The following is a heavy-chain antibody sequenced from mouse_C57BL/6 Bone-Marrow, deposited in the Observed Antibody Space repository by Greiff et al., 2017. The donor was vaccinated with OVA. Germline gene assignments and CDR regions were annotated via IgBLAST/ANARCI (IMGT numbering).Heavy chain of an antibody. V-gene: IGHV1-15*01. CDR2: IDPETGGT. CDR3: TPYDYPLLAY. Sequence: VQLQQSGAELVRPGASVTLSCKASGYTFTDYEMHWVKQTPVHGLEWIGAIDPETGGTAYNQKFTGKAILTADKSSSTAYMELRSLTSEDSAVYYCTPYDYPLLAYWGQGTLVTVSA. CDR1: GYTFTDYE. D-gene: IGHD2-4*01. J-gene: IGHJ3*01.